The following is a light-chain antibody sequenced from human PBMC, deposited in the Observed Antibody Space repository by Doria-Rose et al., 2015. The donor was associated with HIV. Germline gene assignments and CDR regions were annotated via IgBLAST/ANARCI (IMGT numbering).Light chain of an antibody. CDR3: HQYASSRT. CDR1: QSVSANY. V-gene: IGKV3-20*01. CDR2: GAS. J-gene: IGKJ1*01. Sequence: EIVLTQSPGTMSLSPGERANLSCRGSQSVSANYLAWYQPRPGQSPRLLISGASSRATDIPDRFSGSGSGTDFTLTISRLEPEDFAVYYCHQYASSRTFGQGTKVEIK.